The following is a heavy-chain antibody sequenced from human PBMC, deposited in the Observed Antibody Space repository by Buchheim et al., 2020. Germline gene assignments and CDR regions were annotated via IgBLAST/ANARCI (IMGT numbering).Heavy chain of an antibody. V-gene: IGHV3-23*01. Sequence: EVQLLESGGGLVQPGGSLRLSCAVSGFTFSSYAMSWVRQAPGKGLEWVSAISGGGSRTYYADSVQGRFTISRDNSKNTVYLRMNSLRAEDTASYYCAKDYSSGWYIDYWGQGTL. J-gene: IGHJ4*02. CDR2: ISGGGSRT. CDR3: AKDYSSGWYIDY. D-gene: IGHD6-19*01. CDR1: GFTFSSYA.